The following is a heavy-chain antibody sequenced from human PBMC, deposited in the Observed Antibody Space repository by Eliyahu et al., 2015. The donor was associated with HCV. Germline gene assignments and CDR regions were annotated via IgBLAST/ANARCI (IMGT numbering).Heavy chain of an antibody. D-gene: IGHD6-19*01. CDR1: GGSIXXYX. Sequence: QVQLQESGPGLVKPSETLSLTCTVSGGSIXXYXWSWXRQPPGKGLEWLGYIYYSGSANYNPSLKSRVTISVDTSKNQFSLKLSSVTAADTAVYYCASGGGGIAVAGTGGWFDPWGQGTLVTVSS. J-gene: IGHJ5*02. CDR2: IYYSGSA. V-gene: IGHV4-59*01. CDR3: ASGGGGIAVAGTGGWFDP.